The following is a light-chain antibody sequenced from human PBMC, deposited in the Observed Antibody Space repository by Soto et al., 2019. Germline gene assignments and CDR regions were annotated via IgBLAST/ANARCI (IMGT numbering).Light chain of an antibody. CDR1: SSDVGSYNL. J-gene: IGLJ2*01. Sequence: QSALTQPASVSGSPGQSITISCTGTSSDVGSYNLVSGYQQHPGKAPKLMIYEVSKRPSGVSNRFSGSKSVNTASLTISGLKAEDEADYYCCSYAGSSTLVFGGGTKLTVL. V-gene: IGLV2-23*02. CDR2: EVS. CDR3: CSYAGSSTLV.